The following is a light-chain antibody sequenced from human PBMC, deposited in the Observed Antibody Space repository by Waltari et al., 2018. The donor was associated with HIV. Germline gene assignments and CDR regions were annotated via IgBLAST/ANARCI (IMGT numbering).Light chain of an antibody. J-gene: IGLJ2*01. V-gene: IGLV1-51*01. Sequence: QSVLTQPPSVSAAPGQKVTISCSGSSSNIGNNYASWYQQIPGTAPKLLIYDNHKRPPGIPDRFSGSASGTSATLGITGLQTGDEADYYCGTWDSSLSAVVFGGGTKLTVL. CDR1: SSNIGNNY. CDR2: DNH. CDR3: GTWDSSLSAVV.